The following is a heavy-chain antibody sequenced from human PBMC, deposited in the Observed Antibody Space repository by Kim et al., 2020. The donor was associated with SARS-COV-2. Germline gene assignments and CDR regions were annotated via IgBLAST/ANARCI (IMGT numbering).Heavy chain of an antibody. D-gene: IGHD3-10*01. J-gene: IGHJ4*02. V-gene: IGHV4-34*01. CDR1: GGSFSGYY. CDR2: INHSGST. Sequence: SETLSLTCAVYGGSFSGYYWSWIRQPPGKGLEWIGEINHSGSTNYNPSLKSRVTISVDTSKNQFSLKLSSVTAADTAVYYCARLGTMVRGSQVYWGQGTLVTVSS. CDR3: ARLGTMVRGSQVY.